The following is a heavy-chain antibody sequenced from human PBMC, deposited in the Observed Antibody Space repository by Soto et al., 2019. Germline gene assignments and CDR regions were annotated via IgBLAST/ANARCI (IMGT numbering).Heavy chain of an antibody. V-gene: IGHV2-70*01. J-gene: IGHJ4*02. Sequence: SGPTLVNPTQTLTLTCTFSGFSLSTSGMCVSWIRQPPGKALEWLALIDWDDDKYYSTSLKTRLTISKDTSKNQVVLTMTNMDPVDTATYYCARVTMVRGVIISFDYWGQGTLVTVSS. CDR1: GFSLSTSGMC. D-gene: IGHD3-10*01. CDR3: ARVTMVRGVIISFDY. CDR2: IDWDDDK.